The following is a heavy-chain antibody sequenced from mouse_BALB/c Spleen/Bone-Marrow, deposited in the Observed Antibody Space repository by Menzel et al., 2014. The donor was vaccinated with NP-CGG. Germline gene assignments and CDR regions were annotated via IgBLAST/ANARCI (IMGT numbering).Heavy chain of an antibody. CDR2: IRSGGGNT. CDR3: AGYGSGTFAY. J-gene: IGHJ3*01. CDR1: GFTFSSYT. D-gene: IGHD3-1*01. V-gene: IGHV5-9*03. Sequence: EVQLVESGGGLVKPGGSLKLSCAASGFTFSSYTMSWVRQTPEKRLEWVATIRSGGGNTYYPDSVKGRFTISRDNAKNNLYLQMSSLRSEDTALYYCAGYGSGTFAYWGQGTLVTVSA.